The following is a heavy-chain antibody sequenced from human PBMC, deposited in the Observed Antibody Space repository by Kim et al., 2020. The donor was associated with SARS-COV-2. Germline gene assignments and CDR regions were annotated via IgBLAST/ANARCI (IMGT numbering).Heavy chain of an antibody. Sequence: GGSLRLSCAASGFTFSSYWMHWVRQAPGKGLVWVSRINSDGSSTSYADSVKGRFTISRDNAKNTLYLQMNSLRAEDTAVYYCARDPERYYGSGIASPFDPWGQGTLVTVSS. CDR3: ARDPERYYGSGIASPFDP. CDR1: GFTFSSYW. V-gene: IGHV3-74*01. D-gene: IGHD3-10*01. J-gene: IGHJ5*02. CDR2: INSDGSST.